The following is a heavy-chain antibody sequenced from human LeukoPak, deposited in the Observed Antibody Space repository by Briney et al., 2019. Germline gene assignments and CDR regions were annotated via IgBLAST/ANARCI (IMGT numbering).Heavy chain of an antibody. Sequence: GASVKVSCKASGYTFTGYYMHWVRQAPGQGLEWMGRINPNSGGTNYAQKLQGRVTMTTDTSTSTAYMELRSLRSDDTAVYYCARAGGRDYYDSSGFSPRWGQGTLVTVSS. CDR3: ARAGGRDYYDSSGFSPR. V-gene: IGHV1-2*06. CDR1: GYTFTGYY. J-gene: IGHJ4*02. CDR2: INPNSGGT. D-gene: IGHD3-22*01.